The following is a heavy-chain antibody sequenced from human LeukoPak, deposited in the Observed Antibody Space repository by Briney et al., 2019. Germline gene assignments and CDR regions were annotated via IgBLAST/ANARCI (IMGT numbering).Heavy chain of an antibody. CDR1: GFTFSSYE. D-gene: IGHD2-15*01. CDR3: ARESSGVDFDY. CDR2: ISSSGSTI. Sequence: PGGSLRLSCAASGFTFSSYEMNWVRQAPGKGLEWVSYISSSGSTIYYADSVKGRFTISRDNAKNSLYLQMNSLRAEDTAVYYCARESSGVDFDYWGQGTLVTVSS. J-gene: IGHJ4*02. V-gene: IGHV3-48*03.